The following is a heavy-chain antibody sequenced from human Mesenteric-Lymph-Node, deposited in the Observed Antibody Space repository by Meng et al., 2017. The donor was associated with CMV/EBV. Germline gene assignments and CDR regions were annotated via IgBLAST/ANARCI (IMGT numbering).Heavy chain of an antibody. J-gene: IGHJ6*02. Sequence: GGSLRLSCAASGFTFSGSAMHWVRQASGKGLEWVGRIRSKANSYATAYAASVKGRFTISRDDSKNTAYLQMNSLRAEDTAVYYCAREFDWELQYYYYGMDVWGQGTTVTVSS. CDR1: GFTFSGSA. V-gene: IGHV3-73*01. CDR3: AREFDWELQYYYYGMDV. CDR2: IRSKANSYAT. D-gene: IGHD1-26*01.